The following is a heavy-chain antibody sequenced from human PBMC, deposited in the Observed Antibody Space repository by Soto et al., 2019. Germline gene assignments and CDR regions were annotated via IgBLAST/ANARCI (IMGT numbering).Heavy chain of an antibody. CDR1: GFTLDQYA. Sequence: ASMKVSSNTSGFTLDQYAVQWVRQARRQRHECIGWIVVGSGNTNYAQKFQERVSVTRDMSTNTAYMEFSSLRSEGTAVYYGAADLHLSQNFDHLPSWGQATMVTVSS. J-gene: IGHJ3*01. V-gene: IGHV1-58*01. D-gene: IGHD3-9*01. CDR3: AADLHLSQNFDHLPS. CDR2: IVVGSGNT.